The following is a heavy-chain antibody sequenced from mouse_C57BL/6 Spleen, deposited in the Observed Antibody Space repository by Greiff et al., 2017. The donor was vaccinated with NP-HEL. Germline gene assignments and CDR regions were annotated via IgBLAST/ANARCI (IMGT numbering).Heavy chain of an antibody. CDR1: GYTFTDYY. CDR2: INPYNGGT. V-gene: IGHV1-19*01. D-gene: IGHD2-3*01. Sequence: EVKLQQSGPVLVKPGASVKMSCKASGYTFTDYYMNWVKQSHGKSLEWIGVINPYNGGTSYNQKFKGKATLTVDKSSSTAYMELNSLTSEDSAVYYCARTSYDGYLLYAMDYWGQGTSVTVSS. CDR3: ARTSYDGYLLYAMDY. J-gene: IGHJ4*01.